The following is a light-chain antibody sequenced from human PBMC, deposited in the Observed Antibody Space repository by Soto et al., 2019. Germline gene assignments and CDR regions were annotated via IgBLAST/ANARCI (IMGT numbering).Light chain of an antibody. J-gene: IGLJ1*01. CDR2: RND. CDR1: SSNIGAGYD. Sequence: QSVLTQPPSVSGAPGQRVTISCTGSSSNIGAGYDVHWYQQLPGTAPKLLIYRNDNRPSGVPDRVSGSKCGTSASLAITGLQAEDEADYYCQSFDSGLRDYVFGTGTKVTVL. V-gene: IGLV1-40*01. CDR3: QSFDSGLRDYV.